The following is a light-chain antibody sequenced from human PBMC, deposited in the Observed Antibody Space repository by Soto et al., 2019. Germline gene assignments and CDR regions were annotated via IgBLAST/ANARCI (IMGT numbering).Light chain of an antibody. CDR2: RTF. J-gene: IGKJ4*01. Sequence: LTQSPSTLSSSPGERATLSCRASQSISSHYVAWYQQKPSQPPRLLLYRTFSRATGIPDRFSGSGSGTDFTLTISSLEPEDFAIYFCQQYSSSPLTFGGGTKVEI. CDR3: QQYSSSPLT. V-gene: IGKV3-20*01. CDR1: QSISSHY.